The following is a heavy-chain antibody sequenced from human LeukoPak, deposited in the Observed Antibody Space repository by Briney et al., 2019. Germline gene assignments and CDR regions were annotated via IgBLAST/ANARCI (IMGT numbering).Heavy chain of an antibody. V-gene: IGHV3-33*01. D-gene: IGHD1-14*01. CDR2: IAYDGSRA. J-gene: IGHJ4*02. CDR3: TRYNNDHFDY. Sequence: GGSLRLSCAGSGFTFGGYGMHWIRQTPGKGLEWVAVIAYDGSRAFYADSVKGRFTISRDNSKNTMSVQMDDLRAEDTAVYYCTRYNNDHFDYWGQGTLVTVSS. CDR1: GFTFGGYG.